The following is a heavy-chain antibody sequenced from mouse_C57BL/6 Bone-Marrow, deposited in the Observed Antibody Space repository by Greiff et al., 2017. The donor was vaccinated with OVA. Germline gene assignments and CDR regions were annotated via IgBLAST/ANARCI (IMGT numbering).Heavy chain of an antibody. V-gene: IGHV5-6*01. CDR2: ISSGGSYT. CDR1: GFTFSSYG. J-gene: IGHJ1*03. Sequence: EVQGVESGGDLVKPGGSLKLSCAASGFTFSSYGMSWVRQTPDKRLEWVATISSGGSYTYYPDSVKGRFTISRDNAKNTLYLQMSSLKSEDTAMYYCARHVGPYWYFDVWGTGTTVTVSS. CDR3: ARHVGPYWYFDV.